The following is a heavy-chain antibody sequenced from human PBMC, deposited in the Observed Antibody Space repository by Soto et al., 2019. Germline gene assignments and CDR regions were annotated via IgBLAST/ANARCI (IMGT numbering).Heavy chain of an antibody. CDR1: GYTFTGYY. V-gene: IGHV1-2*02. CDR2: INPNSGGT. Sequence: ASVKVSCKASGYTFTGYYMHWVRQAPGQGLEWMGWINPNSGGTNYAQKFQGRVTMTRDTSISTAYMELSRLRSDDTAVYYCARGHVPYYYDSSGYYSWGQGTLVTVS. D-gene: IGHD3-22*01. CDR3: ARGHVPYYYDSSGYYS. J-gene: IGHJ4*02.